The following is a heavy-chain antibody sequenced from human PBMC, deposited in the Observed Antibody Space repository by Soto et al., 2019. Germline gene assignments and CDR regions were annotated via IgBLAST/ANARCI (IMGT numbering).Heavy chain of an antibody. J-gene: IGHJ5*02. CDR1: GFTFSDYY. D-gene: IGHD6-13*01. CDR2: ISSSRSNT. V-gene: IGHV3-11*06. Sequence: PGGSLRLSCAASGFTFSDYYMSWIRQAPGKGLEWVSYISSSRSNTYYADSVKGRFTISRDNSKNTLYLQMNSLRAEDTAVYYCARDGVKLTDFPEEKLTASRPPNWFDPWGQGTLVTVSS. CDR3: ARDGVKLTDFPEEKLTASRPPNWFDP.